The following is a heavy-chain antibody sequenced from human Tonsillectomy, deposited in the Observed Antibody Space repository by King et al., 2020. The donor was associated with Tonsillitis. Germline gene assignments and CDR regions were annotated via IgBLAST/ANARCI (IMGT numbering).Heavy chain of an antibody. CDR2: ISADNGNT. CDR3: ARDVLAGGDYYYMDV. V-gene: IGHV1-18*01. J-gene: IGHJ6*03. D-gene: IGHD3-10*01. CDR1: GYTFTSYG. Sequence: VQLVESGAEVKKPGASVKVSCKASGYTFTSYGISWVRQAPGQGLEWMGWISADNGNTKYAQRLQGRVTMTTDTSTSTAYMGLRSLRSDDTAVYYCARDVLAGGDYYYMDVWGKGTTVTVSS.